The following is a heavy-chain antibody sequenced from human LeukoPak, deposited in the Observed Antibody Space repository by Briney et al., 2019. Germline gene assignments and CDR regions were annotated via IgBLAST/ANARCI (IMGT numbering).Heavy chain of an antibody. Sequence: KSGGSLRLSCAASGFSFSDYYMSWIRQAPGKGLEWVSFISSAGTYTNYADSVKGRFTISRDNAKNSLYLQMNSLRAEDTAVHYCARDLVSAMGPYYFDYWGQGTLVTVSS. V-gene: IGHV3-11*06. CDR1: GFSFSDYY. J-gene: IGHJ4*02. D-gene: IGHD5-18*01. CDR2: ISSAGTYT. CDR3: ARDLVSAMGPYYFDY.